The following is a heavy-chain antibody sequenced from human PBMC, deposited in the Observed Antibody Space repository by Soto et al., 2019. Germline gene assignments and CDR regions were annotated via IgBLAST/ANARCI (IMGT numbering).Heavy chain of an antibody. D-gene: IGHD4-17*01. J-gene: IGHJ4*02. CDR1: GFTFSDYT. Sequence: EVQLVESGGGLVQPGGSLRLSCAASGFTFSDYTMHWVRQAPGKGLEYVSAISGTGGSTYYANSVQGRFTISRDNXKHTLYLQMGSLRAEDMALYYCARSPFSDSGALGHWGQGTLVTVSS. CDR3: ARSPFSDSGALGH. CDR2: ISGTGGST. V-gene: IGHV3-64*01.